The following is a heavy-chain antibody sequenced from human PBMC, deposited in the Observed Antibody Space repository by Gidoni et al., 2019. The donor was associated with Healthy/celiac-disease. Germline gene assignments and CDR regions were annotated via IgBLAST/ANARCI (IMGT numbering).Heavy chain of an antibody. CDR3: ARIRYSSGWSGAFDI. V-gene: IGHV1-2*02. CDR1: GSTFTGSY. D-gene: IGHD6-19*01. J-gene: IGHJ3*02. Sequence: QVQLVQSGAEVKKPGASVKVSCTASGSTFTGSYMHWVRQAPGQGLEWMGWINPNSGGTNYAQKFQGRVTMTRDTSISTAYMELSRLRSDDTAVYYCARIRYSSGWSGAFDIWGQGTMVTVSS. CDR2: INPNSGGT.